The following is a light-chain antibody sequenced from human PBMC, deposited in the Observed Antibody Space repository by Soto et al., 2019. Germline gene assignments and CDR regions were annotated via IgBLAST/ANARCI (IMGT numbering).Light chain of an antibody. J-gene: IGLJ2*01. V-gene: IGLV2-11*01. CDR3: CSYAGSYTLI. CDR1: SSDVGGYDY. CDR2: DVS. Sequence: QSVLTQPRSVSGSPGQSVTISCAGTSSDVGGYDYVSWYQQHPDKVPKILIFDVSKRPSGVPNRFSGSKSGNTASLTISGLQADDEADYYCCSYAGSYTLIFGGGTKLTVL.